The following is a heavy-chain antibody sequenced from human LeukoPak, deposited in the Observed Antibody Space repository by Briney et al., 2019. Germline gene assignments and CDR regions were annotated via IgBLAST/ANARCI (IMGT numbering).Heavy chain of an antibody. Sequence: SVRVSCKASGGTFSSYAISWVRQAPGQGLEWMGGIIPIFGTANYAQKFQGRVTITADESTSTAYMELSSLRSEDTAVYYCARDRTDGGSYYFDYWGQGTLVTVSS. V-gene: IGHV1-69*13. D-gene: IGHD1-26*01. CDR3: ARDRTDGGSYYFDY. J-gene: IGHJ4*02. CDR2: IIPIFGTA. CDR1: GGTFSSYA.